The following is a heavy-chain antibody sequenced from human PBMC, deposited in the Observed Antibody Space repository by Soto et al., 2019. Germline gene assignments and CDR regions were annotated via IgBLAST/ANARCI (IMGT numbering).Heavy chain of an antibody. Sequence: GGSLRLSCAASGFTFSSYGMHWVRQAPGKGLEWVAVISYDGSNKYYADSVKGRFTISRDNSKNTLYLQMNSLRAEDTAVYYCAKDFLLVPELEYYGMDVWGQGTTVTV. V-gene: IGHV3-30*18. CDR3: AKDFLLVPELEYYGMDV. J-gene: IGHJ6*02. D-gene: IGHD6-13*01. CDR1: GFTFSSYG. CDR2: ISYDGSNK.